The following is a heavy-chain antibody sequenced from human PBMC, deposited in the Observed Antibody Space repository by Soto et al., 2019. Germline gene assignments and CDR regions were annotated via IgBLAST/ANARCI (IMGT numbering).Heavy chain of an antibody. CDR3: ARDKGYPYGAALGY. V-gene: IGHV4-4*07. CDR1: GVSITSYY. J-gene: IGHJ4*02. Sequence: SETLSLTCTVSGVSITSYYWNWIRQPAGKGLEWIGRTFNRGGASYNPSLKSRVTVSIDTSENQFSLKLTSVTAADTAVYYCARDKGYPYGAALGYWGQVTLVTVSA. CDR2: TFNRGGA. D-gene: IGHD3-10*01.